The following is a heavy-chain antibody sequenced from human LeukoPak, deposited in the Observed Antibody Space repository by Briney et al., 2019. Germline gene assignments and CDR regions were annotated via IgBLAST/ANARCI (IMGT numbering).Heavy chain of an antibody. CDR2: IRYDGTNK. V-gene: IGHV3-30*04. CDR3: ARPHTHFDWLGNAFDI. CDR1: GFTFSSYA. D-gene: IGHD3-9*01. Sequence: GGSLRLSCAASGFTFSSYAMHWVRQAPGKGLEWVAFIRYDGTNKYYADSVKGRFTISRDNSKNTLYLQMNSLRAEDTAVYYCARPHTHFDWLGNAFDIWGQGTMVTVSS. J-gene: IGHJ3*02.